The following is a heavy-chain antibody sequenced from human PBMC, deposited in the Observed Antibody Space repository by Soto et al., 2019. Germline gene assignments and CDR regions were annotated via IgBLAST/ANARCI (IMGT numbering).Heavy chain of an antibody. D-gene: IGHD3-22*01. V-gene: IGHV3-73*01. CDR1: GDTFHGST. CDR3: TRAYENSNYYFDH. Sequence: GGTLRRCGFATGDTFHGSTMPWVRQASRKGLEWIGLISIKPNNYATVYAASVTGRFTISRDDSKNTAYLQMNSLKTEDTAVYYCTRAYENSNYYFDHWGRGTVVTVSS. J-gene: IGHJ4*02. CDR2: ISIKPNNYAT.